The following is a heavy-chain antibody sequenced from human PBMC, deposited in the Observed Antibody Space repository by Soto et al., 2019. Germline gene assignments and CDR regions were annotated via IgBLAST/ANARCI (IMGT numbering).Heavy chain of an antibody. D-gene: IGHD3-10*01. CDR1: GFPFTSYG. V-gene: IGHV3-30*03. CDR3: VGGQYYVDD. J-gene: IGHJ4*02. Sequence: QVQLVESGGGVVQPGRSLRLSCAASGFPFTSYGMHWVREGPDKGLEWVAIISYDGSDKYYADSVKGRFTISRDNSKNTLYLQMNSLRPQDTALYYCVGGQYYVDDRGQGTLVIVSS. CDR2: ISYDGSDK.